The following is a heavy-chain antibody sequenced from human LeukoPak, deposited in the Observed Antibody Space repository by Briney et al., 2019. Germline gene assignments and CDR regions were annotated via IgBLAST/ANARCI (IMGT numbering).Heavy chain of an antibody. D-gene: IGHD2-8*01. V-gene: IGHV4-30-4*01. CDR2: IYYSGST. J-gene: IGHJ4*02. CDR1: GGSISSGDYY. Sequence: SETLSLTCTVSGGSISSGDYYWSWIRQPPGKGLEWIGYIYYSGSTYYNPSLRSRVTISVDTSKNQFSLKLTSVTAADTAVYYCARDRPNGVYLDYWGQGTLVTVSS. CDR3: ARDRPNGVYLDY.